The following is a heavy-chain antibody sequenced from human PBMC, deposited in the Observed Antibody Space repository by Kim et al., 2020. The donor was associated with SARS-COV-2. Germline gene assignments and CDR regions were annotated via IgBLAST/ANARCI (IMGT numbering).Heavy chain of an antibody. V-gene: IGHV3-53*01. CDR3: ARGEGYLFDS. Sequence: STYYADSVKDRFTISRDNSKTTLYLQMNSLRAEDTAVYYCARGEGYLFDSWGQGTLVTVSS. D-gene: IGHD6-13*01. J-gene: IGHJ4*02. CDR2: ST.